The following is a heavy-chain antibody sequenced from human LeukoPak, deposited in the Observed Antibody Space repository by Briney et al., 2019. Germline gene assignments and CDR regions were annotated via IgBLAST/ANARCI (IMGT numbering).Heavy chain of an antibody. J-gene: IGHJ6*03. V-gene: IGHV3-66*01. CDR1: GFTVSSNY. D-gene: IGHD3-10*01. CDR2: IYSDGST. Sequence: AGGSPRLSCAASGFTVSSNYMSWVRQAPGKGLGLVSVIYSDGSTYYEDSVKGRFTISRDNSKNTLYLQMNSLRAEDTAVYYCARDSPTMVRGVITYYYYYMDVWGKGTTVTISS. CDR3: ARDSPTMVRGVITYYYYYMDV.